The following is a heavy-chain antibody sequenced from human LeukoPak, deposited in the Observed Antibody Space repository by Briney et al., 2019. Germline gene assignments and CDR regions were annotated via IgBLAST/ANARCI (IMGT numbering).Heavy chain of an antibody. Sequence: GASVKVSCKASGYTFTNYYLHWVRQAPGQGFEWMGGMNPNTGGANYAQKFQDRVTMTRDTSISTAYMELSRLRSDDTAVYYCARGVIVVPPASTGFDPWGQGTLVTVSS. V-gene: IGHV1-2*02. CDR2: MNPNTGGA. CDR1: GYTFTNYY. J-gene: IGHJ5*02. CDR3: ARGVIVVPPASTGFDP. D-gene: IGHD2-2*01.